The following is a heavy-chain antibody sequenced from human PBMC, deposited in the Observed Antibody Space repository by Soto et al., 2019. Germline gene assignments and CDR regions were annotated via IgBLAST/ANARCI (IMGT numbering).Heavy chain of an antibody. V-gene: IGHV3-33*01. Sequence: QVQLVESGGGVVQPGRSLRLSCAASGFTFSSYGMHWVRKAPGKGLEWVAVIWYDGSNKYYADSVKGRFTISRDNSNNTVYLQMISLSAEDTAVYYCARGDGSYCIDYWGEGTLVTVSS. CDR3: ARGDGSYCIDY. CDR2: IWYDGSNK. CDR1: GFTFSSYG. D-gene: IGHD1-26*01. J-gene: IGHJ4*02.